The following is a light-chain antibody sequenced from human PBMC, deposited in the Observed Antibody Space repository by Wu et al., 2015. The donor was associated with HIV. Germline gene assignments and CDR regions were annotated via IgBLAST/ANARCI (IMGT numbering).Light chain of an antibody. V-gene: IGKV3-11*01. Sequence: PGESATLSCRAGQSISNYLAWYQQKPGQAPRLLIYEVSNRAAGIPARFSGSGSGTDFTLTISSLEAEDFAVYYCQHRRNWPLTFGGGTKVEIK. CDR3: QHRRNWPLT. CDR2: EVS. CDR1: QSISNY. J-gene: IGKJ4*01.